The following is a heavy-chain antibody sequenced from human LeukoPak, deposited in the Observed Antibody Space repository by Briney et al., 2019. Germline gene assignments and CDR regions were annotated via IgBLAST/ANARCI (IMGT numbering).Heavy chain of an antibody. D-gene: IGHD2-2*01. CDR2: IHSGDST. V-gene: IGHV3-53*01. CDR1: GLSVSRNY. J-gene: IGHJ6*03. CDR3: ARDLGVGFCSSTGCNNLNMDV. Sequence: GGSLRLSCAASGLSVSRNYMSWVRQAPGKGLEWVSVIHSGDSTYYADSVKGRFTISRDNSKNTLYLQMNSLRAEDTAVYYCARDLGVGFCSSTGCNNLNMDVWGKGTTVTVSS.